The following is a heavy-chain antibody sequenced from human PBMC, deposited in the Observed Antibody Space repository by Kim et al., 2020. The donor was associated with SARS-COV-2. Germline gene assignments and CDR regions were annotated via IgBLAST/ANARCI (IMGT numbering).Heavy chain of an antibody. CDR1: GGSFSGYY. Sequence: SETLSLTCAVYGGSFSGYYWSWIRQPPGKGLEWIGEINHSGSTNYNPSLKSRVTISVDTSKNQFSLKLSSVTAADTAVYYCAREGGGITGTTDYWGQGTLVTVSS. CDR2: INHSGST. J-gene: IGHJ4*02. V-gene: IGHV4-34*01. CDR3: AREGGGITGTTDY. D-gene: IGHD1-7*01.